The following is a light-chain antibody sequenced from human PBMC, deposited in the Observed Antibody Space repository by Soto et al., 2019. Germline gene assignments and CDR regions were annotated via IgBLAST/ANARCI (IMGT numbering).Light chain of an antibody. Sequence: DIQMNQPPSSLSASVRDRVTITCRASQNINTYLNWYQQKPGKAPNLLIYAASILQSEVPSRFSGSGSGTDFTLTISSLQPEDFATYYCQQSYSTPYTLGQGTRLEI. CDR3: QQSYSTPYT. V-gene: IGKV1-39*01. CDR2: AAS. J-gene: IGKJ5*01. CDR1: QNINTY.